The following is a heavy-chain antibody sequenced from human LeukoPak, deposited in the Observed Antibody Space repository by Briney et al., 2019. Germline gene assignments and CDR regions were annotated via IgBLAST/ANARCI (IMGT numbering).Heavy chain of an antibody. D-gene: IGHD5-18*01. V-gene: IGHV4-34*01. Sequence: SETLSLTCAVYGGSFSAYYWTWIRQPPGKGLEWIGEINHSGSSNYNSSLRSRVTISVDTSYKQFSLRLSSVTAADTAVYYCAPRGDIEHSYVYGKWFDHWGQGTRVTVSS. CDR3: APRGDIEHSYVYGKWFDH. CDR2: INHSGSS. J-gene: IGHJ5*02. CDR1: GGSFSAYY.